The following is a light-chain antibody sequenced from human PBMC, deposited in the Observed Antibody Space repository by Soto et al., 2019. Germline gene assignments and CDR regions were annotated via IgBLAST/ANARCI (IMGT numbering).Light chain of an antibody. CDR1: SSIIGAYYD. J-gene: IGLJ1*01. Sequence: QSALTQPPSVSGAPGQRVTISCTGSSSIIGAYYDVHWYQQVPGTAPKLLIFSNTNRRSGVPDRYSGSKSGTSAPLVINGLLAEEEADKYCQSYDTSLRAYVFGTQSKVTVL. V-gene: IGLV1-40*01. CDR2: SNT. CDR3: QSYDTSLRAYV.